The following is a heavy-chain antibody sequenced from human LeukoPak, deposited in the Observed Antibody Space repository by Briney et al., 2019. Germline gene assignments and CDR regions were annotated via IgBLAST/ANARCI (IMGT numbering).Heavy chain of an antibody. V-gene: IGHV3-21*01. D-gene: IGHD2/OR15-2a*01. Sequence: PGGSLRLSCAASGFTFRSFSMNWVRQAPGKGLEWVSAIDSSTTRICYANSVRGRFTISRDNAKNSLDLQMNSLRAEDTAVYYCVRGGTYCDSTCKGADYWGQGTLVAVSS. CDR3: VRGGTYCDSTCKGADY. J-gene: IGHJ4*02. CDR2: IDSSTTRI. CDR1: GFTFRSFS.